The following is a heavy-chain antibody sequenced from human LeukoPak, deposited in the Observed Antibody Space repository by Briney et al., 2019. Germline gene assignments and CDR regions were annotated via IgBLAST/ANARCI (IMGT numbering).Heavy chain of an antibody. D-gene: IGHD2-8*02. CDR2: IKQDGNEK. CDR3: ARERTAIMSGTAIGGN. Sequence: PGGSLRLSCAASGFTLTTYWMGWVRQAPGKGLEWVASIKQDGNEKYYVDSVKGRFTISRDNAKNSLYLQMNSLTADDTAVYYCARERTAIMSGTAIGGNWGQGTLVTVSS. J-gene: IGHJ4*02. V-gene: IGHV3-7*01. CDR1: GFTLTTYW.